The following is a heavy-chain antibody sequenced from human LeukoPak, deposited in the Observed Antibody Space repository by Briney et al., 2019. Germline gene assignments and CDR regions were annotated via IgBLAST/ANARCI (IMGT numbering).Heavy chain of an antibody. CDR1: GYTFSGYY. CDR2: INPNSGGT. D-gene: IGHD1-1*01. CDR3: ARVGDWNDLVY. J-gene: IGHJ4*02. Sequence: ASVKVSCKGSGYTFSGYYMHWVRQAPGQGLEWMGWINPNSGGTNYAQKFQGRVTVTRDSSISTAYMELSRLESDDTAVYYCARVGDWNDLVYWGQGNLVTVSS. V-gene: IGHV1-2*02.